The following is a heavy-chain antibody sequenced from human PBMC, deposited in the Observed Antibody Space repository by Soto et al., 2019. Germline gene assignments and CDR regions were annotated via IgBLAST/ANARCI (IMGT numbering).Heavy chain of an antibody. CDR3: ARVDYGDYGGSDY. CDR2: ISSSSSTI. D-gene: IGHD4-17*01. J-gene: IGHJ4*02. CDR1: GFTFSSYS. V-gene: IGHV3-48*01. Sequence: EVQLVESGGGLVQPGGSLRLSCAASGFTFSSYSMNWVRQAPGKGLEWVSYISSSSSTIYYADSVKGRFTISRDNAKNSLYLQMNSLRAEDMAVYYCARVDYGDYGGSDYWGQGTLVTVSS.